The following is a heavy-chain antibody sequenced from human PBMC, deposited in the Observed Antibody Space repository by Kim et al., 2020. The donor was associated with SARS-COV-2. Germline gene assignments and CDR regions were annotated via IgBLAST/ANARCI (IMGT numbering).Heavy chain of an antibody. CDR2: ISQSTNT. CDR3: ASEKGPNDVES. V-gene: IGHV4-31*02. CDR1: GGSITNDESC. D-gene: IGHD3-16*01. Sequence: SETLSLTCIVSGGSITNDESCWSWLRQHPEQGLEWIAYISQSTNTYYNPSIKSRVTVSEDTTKNQFSLTLDSVTAADTAICYCASEKGPNDVESCGQGTL. J-gene: IGHJ4*02.